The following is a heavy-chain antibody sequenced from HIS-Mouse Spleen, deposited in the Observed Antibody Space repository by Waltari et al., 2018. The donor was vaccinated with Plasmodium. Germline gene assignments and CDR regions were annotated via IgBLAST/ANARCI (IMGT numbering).Heavy chain of an antibody. J-gene: IGHJ6*02. CDR3: ARVDYGSGDYYYYYGMDV. CDR2: IYHSGST. CDR1: GYPISRGYY. Sequence: QVQLQESGPGLVKPSETLSLTCTVSGYPISRGYYWGWIRQPPGKGLEWIGGIYHSGSTYYNPSLKSRVTISVDTSKNQFSLKLSSVTAADTAVYYCARVDYGSGDYYYYYGMDVWGQGTTVTVSS. V-gene: IGHV4-38-2*02. D-gene: IGHD3-10*01.